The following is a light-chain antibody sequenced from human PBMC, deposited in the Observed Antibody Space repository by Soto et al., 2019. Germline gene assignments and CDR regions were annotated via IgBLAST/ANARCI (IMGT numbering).Light chain of an antibody. CDR3: CSYAGRGV. CDR2: EGS. CDR1: SSNIGSNY. Sequence: QSVLTQPPSASGTPGQRVTISCSGSSSNIGSNYVYWYQQHPGKAPKLMIYEGSKRPSGVSNRFSGSKSGNTASLTISGLQAEDEADYYCCSYAGRGVFGTGTKVTVL. J-gene: IGLJ1*01. V-gene: IGLV2-23*01.